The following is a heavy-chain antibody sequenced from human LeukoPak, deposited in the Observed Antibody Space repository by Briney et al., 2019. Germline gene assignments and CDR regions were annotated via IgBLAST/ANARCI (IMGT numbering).Heavy chain of an antibody. D-gene: IGHD3-10*01. V-gene: IGHV3-7*01. Sequence: GGSLRLSCVASGFTFSSYWMSWVRQAPGKGLEWVANIKQDGSEKYYVDSVKGRFTISRDNAKNSLYLQMNSLRAEDTAVYYCARGRGLPGPLDYWGQGTLVTVSS. CDR1: GFTFSSYW. J-gene: IGHJ4*02. CDR2: IKQDGSEK. CDR3: ARGRGLPGPLDY.